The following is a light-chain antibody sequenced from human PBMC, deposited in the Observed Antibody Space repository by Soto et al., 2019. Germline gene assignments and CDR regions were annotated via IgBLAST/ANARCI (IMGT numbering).Light chain of an antibody. V-gene: IGLV3-1*01. CDR2: QDG. CDR1: KLGDTY. CDR3: QAWHSTTPAI. Sequence: SYELTQPPSVSVSPGQTASITCSGDKLGDTYTCWYQQKPGQSPVLVIYQDGKRPSGIPERFSGSSSGNTATLTISGTQAMDEADYYCQAWHSTTPAIFGGGTKLTVL. J-gene: IGLJ2*01.